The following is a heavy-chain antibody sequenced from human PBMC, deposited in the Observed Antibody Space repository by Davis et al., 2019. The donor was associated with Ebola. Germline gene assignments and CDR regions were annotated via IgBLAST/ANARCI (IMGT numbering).Heavy chain of an antibody. J-gene: IGHJ5*02. V-gene: IGHV3-23*01. D-gene: IGHD6-13*01. Sequence: GGSLRLSCAASGFTFSSYAMSWVRQAPGKGLEWVSAISGSGGSTYYADSVKGRFTISRDNSKNTLYLQMNSLRAEDTAVYYCARGRASSSWYRWFDPWGQGTLVTVSS. CDR1: GFTFSSYA. CDR2: ISGSGGST. CDR3: ARGRASSSWYRWFDP.